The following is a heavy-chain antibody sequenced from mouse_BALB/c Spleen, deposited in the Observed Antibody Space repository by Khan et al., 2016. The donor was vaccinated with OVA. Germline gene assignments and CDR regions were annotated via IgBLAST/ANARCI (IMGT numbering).Heavy chain of an antibody. CDR3: SGSNGDNWFAD. V-gene: IGHV9-3-1*01. CDR1: GYTLTDYG. CDR2: INTYTGEA. J-gene: IGHJ3*01. D-gene: IGHD2-13*01. Sequence: QFQLVQSGPELKKPGETVKISCKASGYTLTDYGMNWVKQAPGKGLKWMGWINTYTGEATYADDFKGRFAFSLETSASTAYLLINNLKTEDTATDCCSGSNGDNWFADWGQGALVTVSA.